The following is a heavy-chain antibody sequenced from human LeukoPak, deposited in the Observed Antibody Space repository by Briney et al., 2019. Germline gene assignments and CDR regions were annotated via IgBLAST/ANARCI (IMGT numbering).Heavy chain of an antibody. CDR3: ARPWDSGSYGDGAFDI. CDR1: GGSFSGYY. V-gene: IGHV4-34*01. D-gene: IGHD1-26*01. J-gene: IGHJ3*02. CDR2: INHSGST. Sequence: PSETLSLTCAVYGGSFSGYYWSWIRQPPGKGLEWIGEINHSGSTNYNPSLKSRVTISVDTSKNQFSLKLSSVTAADTAVYYCARPWDSGSYGDGAFDIWGQGTMVTVSS.